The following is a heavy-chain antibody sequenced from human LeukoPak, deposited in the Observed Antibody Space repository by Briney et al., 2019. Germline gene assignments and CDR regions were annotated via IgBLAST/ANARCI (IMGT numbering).Heavy chain of an antibody. Sequence: SETLSLTCAVYGGSFSGNYWGWIRLPPGKGLQWIGSIYHSGSTYYNPSLKSRVTISVDTSKNQFSLKLSSVTAADTAVYYCAKGYCRGNSCYDDRGAFDYWGQGTLVTVSS. CDR2: IYHSGST. D-gene: IGHD2-2*01. J-gene: IGHJ4*02. CDR1: GGSFSGNY. V-gene: IGHV4-34*01. CDR3: AKGYCRGNSCYDDRGAFDY.